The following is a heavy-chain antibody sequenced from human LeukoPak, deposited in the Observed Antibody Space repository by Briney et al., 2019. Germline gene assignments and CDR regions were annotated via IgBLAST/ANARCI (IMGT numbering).Heavy chain of an antibody. CDR2: ISYDGSNK. D-gene: IGHD2-21*02. J-gene: IGHJ4*02. CDR1: GFTFSSYG. CDR3: AKIGRVVTAISEIDY. V-gene: IGHV3-30*18. Sequence: GRSLRLSCAASGFTFSSYGMHWVRQAPGKGLEWVAVISYDGSNKYYADSVKGRFTISRDNSKNTLYLQMSSLRAEDTAVYYCAKIGRVVTAISEIDYWGQGTLVTVSS.